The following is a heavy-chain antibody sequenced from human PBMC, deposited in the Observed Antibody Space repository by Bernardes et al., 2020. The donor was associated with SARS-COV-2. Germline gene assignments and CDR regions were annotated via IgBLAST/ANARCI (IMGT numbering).Heavy chain of an antibody. CDR1: GFSLSTSGLG. J-gene: IGHJ5*02. Sequence: SGPTLLKPTQTLTLTCTFSGFSLSTSGLGVGWIRQPPGMALEWLALIYWDDDKRYSPSLRSRLTITKDTSKTQVVLTMTTIDLVDTATSYCAQCFGMITPAWFDPWGQRTLVTVSS. D-gene: IGHD3-3*01. V-gene: IGHV2-5*02. CDR2: IYWDDDK. CDR3: AQCFGMITPAWFDP.